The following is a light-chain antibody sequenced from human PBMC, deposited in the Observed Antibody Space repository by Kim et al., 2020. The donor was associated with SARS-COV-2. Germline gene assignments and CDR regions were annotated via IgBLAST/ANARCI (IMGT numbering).Light chain of an antibody. CDR2: GAS. J-gene: IGKJ5*01. CDR3: QQYNNWPPIT. V-gene: IGKV3-15*01. Sequence: EIVMTQSPATLSVSPGERDTLSCRASQSVSSNLAWYQHKPGHAPRLLIYGASTRATDIPARFSGSGSGTEFTLTISSLQSEDFALYYCQQYNNWPPITFGQGTRLEIK. CDR1: QSVSSN.